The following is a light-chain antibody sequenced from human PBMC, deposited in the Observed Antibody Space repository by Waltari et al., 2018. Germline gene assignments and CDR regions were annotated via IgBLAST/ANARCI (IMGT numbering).Light chain of an antibody. CDR3: QQYNNWPLT. CDR1: QSVTTN. V-gene: IGKV3-15*01. CDR2: DTS. Sequence: EVVMTQSPATLSVSPGERVTLSCRASQSVTTNLAWYQQKPGQAPRLLIYDTSTRAPGFPARFSGSGSETEFTLIISSLQSEDFAVYYCQQYNNWPLTFCQGTRVEIK. J-gene: IGKJ1*01.